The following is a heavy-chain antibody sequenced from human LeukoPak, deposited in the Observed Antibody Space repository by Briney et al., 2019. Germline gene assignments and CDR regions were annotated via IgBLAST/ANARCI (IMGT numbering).Heavy chain of an antibody. CDR1: GFTFDDYA. CDR3: AKDLAAAGNS. J-gene: IGHJ4*02. CDR2: ISWNSGSI. V-gene: IGHV3-9*01. Sequence: PGRSLRLSCAASGFTFDDYAMHWVRQAPGKGLEWVSGISWNSGSIGYADSVKGRFTISRDNAKNSLYLQMNSLRAEDTALYYCAKDLAAAGNSWGQGTLVTVSS. D-gene: IGHD6-13*01.